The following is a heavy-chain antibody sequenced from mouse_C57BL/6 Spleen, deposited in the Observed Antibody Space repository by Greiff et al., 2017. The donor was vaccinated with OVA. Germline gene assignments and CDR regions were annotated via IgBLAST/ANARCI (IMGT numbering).Heavy chain of an antibody. Sequence: VQLKESGPGLVKPSQSLSLTCSVTGYSITSGYYWNWIRQFPGNKLEWMGYISYDGSNNYNPSLTNRNSFTRDNSKNQLFLKLNSVTTEDTATYYCARALITTVVATGYFDVWGTGTTVTVAS. CDR2: ISYDGSN. V-gene: IGHV3-6*01. CDR3: ARALITTVVATGYFDV. J-gene: IGHJ1*03. CDR1: GYSITSGYY. D-gene: IGHD1-1*01.